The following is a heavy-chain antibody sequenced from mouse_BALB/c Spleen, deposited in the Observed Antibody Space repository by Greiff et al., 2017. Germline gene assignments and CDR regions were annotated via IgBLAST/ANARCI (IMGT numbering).Heavy chain of an antibody. CDR2: ISSGGST. CDR3: ARGRGDYEGFAY. J-gene: IGHJ3*01. V-gene: IGHV5-6-5*01. D-gene: IGHD2-4*01. CDR1: GFTFSSYA. Sequence: EVKLVESGGGLVKPGGSLKLSCAASGFTFSSYAMSWVRQTPEKRLEWVASISSGGSTYYPDSVKGRFTISRDNARNILYLQMSSLRSEDTAMYYWARGRGDYEGFAYWGQGTLVTVSA.